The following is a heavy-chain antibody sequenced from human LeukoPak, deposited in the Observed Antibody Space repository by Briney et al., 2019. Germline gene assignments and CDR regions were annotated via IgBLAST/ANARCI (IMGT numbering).Heavy chain of an antibody. CDR1: GFTFSSYS. Sequence: GGSLRLSCAASGFTFSSYSMNWVRQAPGKGLEWVSYISSSSSTIYYADSVKGRFTISRDNSKNTVYLQVRNLRPEDTAVYYCASRELDYWGQGTLVTVSS. J-gene: IGHJ4*02. V-gene: IGHV3-48*01. CDR2: ISSSSSTI. D-gene: IGHD5-24*01. CDR3: ASRELDY.